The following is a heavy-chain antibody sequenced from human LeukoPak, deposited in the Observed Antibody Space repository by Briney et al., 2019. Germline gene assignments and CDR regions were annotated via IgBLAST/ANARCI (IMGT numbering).Heavy chain of an antibody. D-gene: IGHD3-10*01. J-gene: IGHJ4*02. V-gene: IGHV1-18*01. CDR2: ISAYNGNA. CDR3: ARTPKRFGELYQPGDS. CDR1: GYTFTNYG. Sequence: ASAKVSCKASGYTFTNYGITWVRQVPGQGLEWLGWISAYNGNANYAQSLQDRVTLTSDTSTSTAYMELRSLRSDDTGIYYCARTPKRFGELYQPGDSWGQGTLLTVSS.